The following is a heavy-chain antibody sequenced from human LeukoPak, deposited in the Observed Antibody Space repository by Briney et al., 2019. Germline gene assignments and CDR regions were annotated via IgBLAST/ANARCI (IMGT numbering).Heavy chain of an antibody. CDR1: GYNFNNHW. Sequence: GESLKISCKGSGYNFNNHWIGWVRQMPGKGLEWMGIIYPGDSDTKYSRSFQGQVIISADKSTTTAYLQWSSLKASDTAMYYCARRQAAAVNWFDSWGQGTLVTVSS. V-gene: IGHV5-51*01. D-gene: IGHD6-25*01. CDR2: IYPGDSDT. J-gene: IGHJ5*01. CDR3: ARRQAAAVNWFDS.